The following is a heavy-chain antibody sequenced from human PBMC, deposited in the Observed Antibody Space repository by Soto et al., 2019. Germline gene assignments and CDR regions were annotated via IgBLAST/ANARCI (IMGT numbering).Heavy chain of an antibody. V-gene: IGHV3-48*02. Sequence: EVQLVESGGGLVQPGGSLRLACAASGFTFSNYNMKWVRQAPGQGLEWVSYISSSGGTIYYADSVKGLFTISRDNAKNSLYLQMNSLRDEDTAVYHCARDKLSGYDSTPFDYWGQGTLVTVSS. CDR2: ISSSGGTI. CDR1: GFTFSNYN. D-gene: IGHD5-12*01. CDR3: ARDKLSGYDSTPFDY. J-gene: IGHJ4*02.